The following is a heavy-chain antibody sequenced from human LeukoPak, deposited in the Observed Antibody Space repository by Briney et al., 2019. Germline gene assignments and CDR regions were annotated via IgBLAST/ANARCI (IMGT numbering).Heavy chain of an antibody. CDR2: ISGSGGST. J-gene: IGHJ6*02. V-gene: IGHV3-23*01. Sequence: PGGSLRLSCAASGFTFSSYAMSWVRQAPGEGLEWVSAISGSGGSTYYADSVKGRFTISRDNSKNTLYLQMNSLRADDTAVYYCAKAHVIYYYGSGSYYYYGMDVWGQGTTVTVSS. D-gene: IGHD3-10*01. CDR1: GFTFSSYA. CDR3: AKAHVIYYYGSGSYYYYGMDV.